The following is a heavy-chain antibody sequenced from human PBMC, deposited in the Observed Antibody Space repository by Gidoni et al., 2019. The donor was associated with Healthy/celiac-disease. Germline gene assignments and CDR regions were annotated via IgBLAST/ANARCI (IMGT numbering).Heavy chain of an antibody. V-gene: IGHV3-30-3*01. Sequence: QVQLVESGGGVVQPGRSLRLSCAASALTFSSYAMHWVRQAPGKGLEWVAVISYDGSNKYYADSVKGRFTISRDNSKNTLYLQMNSLRAEDTAVYYCAREVSQENYDYVWGSYRLNWFDPWGQGTLVTVSS. CDR2: ISYDGSNK. J-gene: IGHJ5*02. D-gene: IGHD3-16*02. CDR3: AREVSQENYDYVWGSYRLNWFDP. CDR1: ALTFSSYA.